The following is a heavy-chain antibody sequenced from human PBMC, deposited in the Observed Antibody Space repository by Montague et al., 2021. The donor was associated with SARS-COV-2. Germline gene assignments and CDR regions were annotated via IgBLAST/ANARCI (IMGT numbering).Heavy chain of an antibody. CDR2: IYSGVST. J-gene: IGHJ3*02. Sequence: SLRLSCAASGFTVSSNYMSWVRQAPGKGLEWVSVIYSGVSTYYXXXVXXXFTISRDNSKNTLYLQMNSLRAEDTAVYYCAAGIVAVVAAGDAFDIWGQGTMVTVSS. CDR1: GFTVSSNY. D-gene: IGHD2-15*01. CDR3: AAGIVAVVAAGDAFDI. V-gene: IGHV3-53*01.